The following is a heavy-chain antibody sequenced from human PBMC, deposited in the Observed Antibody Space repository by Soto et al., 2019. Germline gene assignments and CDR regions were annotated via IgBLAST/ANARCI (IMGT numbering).Heavy chain of an antibody. CDR2: NDYNGST. Sequence: PSETLSLTSVLSGGAISNYYWSWIRQTPRKELRWIGYNDYNGSTHYRPNPPLESRVIKSIDTSKHKFSLRLTSVTAADTAIYSCARFPDYGAYVAPWGQGTLVRVSS. J-gene: IGHJ5*02. CDR3: ARFPDYGAYVAP. D-gene: IGHD4-17*01. V-gene: IGHV4-59*08. CDR1: GGAISNYY.